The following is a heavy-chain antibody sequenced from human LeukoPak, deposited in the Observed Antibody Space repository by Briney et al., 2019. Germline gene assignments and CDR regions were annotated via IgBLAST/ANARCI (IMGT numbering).Heavy chain of an antibody. V-gene: IGHV3-30-3*01. CDR2: ISYDGSNK. D-gene: IGHD6-13*01. Sequence: GGSLRLSCAASGFTFSTFPRQGSPRAQGRGWEGVAVISYDGSNKYYADSVKGRFTISRDNSKNTLYLQMNSLRAEDTAVYYCARDIVAAAALYYFDYWGQGTLVTVSS. CDR1: GFTFSTFP. CDR3: ARDIVAAAALYYFDY. J-gene: IGHJ4*02.